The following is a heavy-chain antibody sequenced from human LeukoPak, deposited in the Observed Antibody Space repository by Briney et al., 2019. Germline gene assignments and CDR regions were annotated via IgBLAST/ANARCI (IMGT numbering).Heavy chain of an antibody. V-gene: IGHV3-23*01. J-gene: IGHJ4*02. CDR3: VKAPVTTCSGAYCYPFDY. CDR1: GFTLSSYA. CDR2: ISVSGNT. Sequence: VGSLRLSCAASGFTLSSYAMSRVRQAPGKGLEWVSAISVSGNTYHADSMKGRFTISRDSSTHTMYLQMNSLRAEAAAVHYCVKAPVTTCSGAYCYPFDYWGQGTLVTVSP. D-gene: IGHD2-21*01.